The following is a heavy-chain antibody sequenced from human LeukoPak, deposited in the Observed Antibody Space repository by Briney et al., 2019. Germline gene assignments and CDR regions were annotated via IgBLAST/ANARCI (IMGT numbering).Heavy chain of an antibody. D-gene: IGHD4-17*01. Sequence: GGSLRLSCAASGFTFSSYWMSWVRQAPGKGLEWVANIKQDGSEKYYVDSVKGRFTISRDNAKNSLYLQMNSLRAEDTAVYYCARGASVTPPIYYYGMDVWGQGTLVTVSS. CDR3: ARGASVTPPIYYYGMDV. CDR1: GFTFSSYW. V-gene: IGHV3-7*01. CDR2: IKQDGSEK. J-gene: IGHJ6*02.